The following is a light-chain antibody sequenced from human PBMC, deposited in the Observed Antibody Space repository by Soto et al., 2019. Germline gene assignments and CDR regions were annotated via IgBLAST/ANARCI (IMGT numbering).Light chain of an antibody. CDR3: QSYYSRDVV. CDR1: SGDIANNY. CDR2: KGN. J-gene: IGLJ2*01. V-gene: IGLV6-57*04. Sequence: NFMLTQPHSVSESPGKTVSISCTRSSGDIANNYVQWFQQRPGSAPTTVIYKGNQRPSGVPDRFSGSIDSSSNSASLTISGLKTEDEADYFFQSYYSRDVVFGGVTKLTVL.